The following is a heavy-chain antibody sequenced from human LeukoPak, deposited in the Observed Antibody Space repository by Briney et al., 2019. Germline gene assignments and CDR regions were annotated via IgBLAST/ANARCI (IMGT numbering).Heavy chain of an antibody. CDR3: AREGLTWYYYDSSGYAFDY. J-gene: IGHJ4*02. V-gene: IGHV3-20*04. Sequence: GGSLRLSCAASGFTFDDYGMSWVRQAPGKGLEWVSGINWNGGSTGYADSVKGRFTISRDNAKNSLYLQMNSLRAEDTALYYCAREGLTWYYYDSSGYAFDYWGQGTLVTVSS. CDR1: GFTFDDYG. D-gene: IGHD3-22*01. CDR2: INWNGGST.